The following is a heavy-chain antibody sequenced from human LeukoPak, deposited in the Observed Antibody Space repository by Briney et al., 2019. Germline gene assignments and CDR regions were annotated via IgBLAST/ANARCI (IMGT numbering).Heavy chain of an antibody. CDR2: IKSKTDAGTI. D-gene: IGHD1-1*01. Sequence: GGSLRLSCAASGFTFSNAWMSWVRQAPGKGLEWVGHIKSKTDAGTIDYAAPVKGRLIISRDDSKNTLYLQMNSLKSEDTAVYYCTTGGATTCYYWGQGALVTVSS. V-gene: IGHV3-15*01. J-gene: IGHJ4*02. CDR3: TTGGATTCYY. CDR1: GFTFSNAW.